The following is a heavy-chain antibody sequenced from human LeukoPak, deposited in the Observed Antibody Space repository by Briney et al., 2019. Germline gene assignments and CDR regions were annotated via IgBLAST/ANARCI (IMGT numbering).Heavy chain of an antibody. Sequence: ASVKVSCKASGYTFTSNDMHWVRQAPGQRPEWMGWINTGNGNTKYSQKFQGRVTISRDTSANTAYMEVSSLRSEDTAVYYCARGAAEGLDRWGQGTLVTVSS. CDR2: INTGNGNT. CDR1: GYTFTSND. D-gene: IGHD6-13*01. CDR3: ARGAAEGLDR. J-gene: IGHJ5*02. V-gene: IGHV1-3*04.